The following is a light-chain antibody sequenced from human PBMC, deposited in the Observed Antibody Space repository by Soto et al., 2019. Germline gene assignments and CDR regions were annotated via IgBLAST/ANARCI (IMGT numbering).Light chain of an antibody. J-gene: IGLJ3*02. CDR3: SSYAASSYLYFG. V-gene: IGLV2-8*01. Sequence: QSALTQPPSASGSPGQSVTISCTGTSSDVGGYNYVSWYQQYPGRAPKLMIYEVTKRPSGVPDRCSGSKSGNTASLTVSGLLADDEAYYYYSSYAASSYLYFGFGGGTKLTV. CDR1: SSDVGGYNY. CDR2: EVT.